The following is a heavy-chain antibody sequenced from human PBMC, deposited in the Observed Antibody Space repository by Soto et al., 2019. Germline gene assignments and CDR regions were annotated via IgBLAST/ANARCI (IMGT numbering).Heavy chain of an antibody. CDR3: ARGDSTDCSNGVCSFFYNHDMDV. CDR2: INPKSGGT. D-gene: IGHD2-8*01. CDR1: GYSFTDYH. Sequence: ASVKVSCKASGYSFTDYHIHWVRQAPGQGLEWLGRINPKSGGTSTAQKFQGWVTMTTDTSISTASMELTRLTSDDTAIYYCARGDSTDCSNGVCSFFYNHDMDVWGQGATVTSP. J-gene: IGHJ6*02. V-gene: IGHV1-2*04.